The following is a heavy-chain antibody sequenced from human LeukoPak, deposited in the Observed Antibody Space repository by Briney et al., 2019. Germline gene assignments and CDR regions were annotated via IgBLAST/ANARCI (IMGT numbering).Heavy chain of an antibody. CDR3: ARISQSSGGFYY. V-gene: IGHV4-31*02. CDR2: IPYRGST. D-gene: IGHD2-15*01. J-gene: IGHJ4*02. CDR1: GGSISNSGGFY. Sequence: SETLSLTCTVSGGSISNSGGFYWSWIRQHPGNGLEWTGFIPYRGSTYYNPSLKSRVSMSVDTSRSQFSLRLTSVTDEDTAVYYCARISQSSGGFYYWGQGSLVTVSS.